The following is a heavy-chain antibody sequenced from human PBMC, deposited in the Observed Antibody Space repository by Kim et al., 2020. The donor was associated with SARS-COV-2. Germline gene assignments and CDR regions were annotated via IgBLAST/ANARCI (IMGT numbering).Heavy chain of an antibody. Sequence: GGSLRLSCAASGFTFSSYAMHWVRQAPGKGLEWVAVISYDGSNKYYADSVKGRFTISRDNSKNTLYLQMNSLRAEDTAVYYCARDQRYSYGYYYYYGMDV. V-gene: IGHV3-30*04. CDR1: GFTFSSYA. J-gene: IGHJ6*01. CDR3: ARDQRYSYGYYYYYGMDV. CDR2: ISYDGSNK. D-gene: IGHD5-18*01.